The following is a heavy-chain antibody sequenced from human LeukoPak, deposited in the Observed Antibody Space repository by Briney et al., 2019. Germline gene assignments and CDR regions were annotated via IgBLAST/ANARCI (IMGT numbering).Heavy chain of an antibody. Sequence: GASVKVSCKASGYTFTSYGISWVRQAPGQGFEWMGWISAYNGNTNYAQKLQGRVTMTTDTSTSTAYMELRSLRSDDTAVYYCARDGDYYDSSGYYFYYFDYWGQGTLVTVSS. CDR2: ISAYNGNT. J-gene: IGHJ4*02. CDR3: ARDGDYYDSSGYYFYYFDY. CDR1: GYTFTSYG. V-gene: IGHV1-18*01. D-gene: IGHD3-22*01.